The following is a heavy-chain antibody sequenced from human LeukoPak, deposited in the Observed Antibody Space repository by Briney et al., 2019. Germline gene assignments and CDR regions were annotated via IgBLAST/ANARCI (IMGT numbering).Heavy chain of an antibody. Sequence: GGSLGLSCAASGFTFSNAWMSWVRQAPGKGLEWVGRIKSKTDGGTTDYAAPVKGRFTISRDDSKNTLYLQMNSLKTEDTAVYYCTAEYYDFWSGYPLDYWGQGTLVTVSS. CDR1: GFTFSNAW. D-gene: IGHD3-3*01. CDR3: TAEYYDFWSGYPLDY. J-gene: IGHJ4*02. CDR2: IKSKTDGGTT. V-gene: IGHV3-15*01.